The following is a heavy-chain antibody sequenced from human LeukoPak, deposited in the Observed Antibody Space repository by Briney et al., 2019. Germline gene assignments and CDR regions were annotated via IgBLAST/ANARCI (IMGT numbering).Heavy chain of an antibody. J-gene: IGHJ4*02. CDR2: INPNSGGT. CDR1: GYTFTGYY. Sequence: GASVKVSCKASGYTFTGYYMHWVRQAPGQGLEWMGWINPNSGGTNHAQKFQGRVTLTRDTSISTAYMELSSLNSDDTAVYYCARALSNLRLYYFDFWGQGSLVTVSS. D-gene: IGHD1-1*01. V-gene: IGHV1-2*02. CDR3: ARALSNLRLYYFDF.